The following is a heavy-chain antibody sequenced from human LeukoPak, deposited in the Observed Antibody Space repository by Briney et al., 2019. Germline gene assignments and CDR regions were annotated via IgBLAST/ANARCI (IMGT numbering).Heavy chain of an antibody. CDR2: INPSGGFT. D-gene: IGHD3-10*01. CDR1: GYTFTSYA. Sequence: ASVKVSCKASGYTFTSYAMNWVRQAPGQGLEWMGIINPSGGFTTYAQKFQGRVTMTRDMSTSTVYMELSSLTSEDTAVYYCARTTMVRGTYYMDVWGKGTTVTISS. V-gene: IGHV1-46*01. J-gene: IGHJ6*03. CDR3: ARTTMVRGTYYMDV.